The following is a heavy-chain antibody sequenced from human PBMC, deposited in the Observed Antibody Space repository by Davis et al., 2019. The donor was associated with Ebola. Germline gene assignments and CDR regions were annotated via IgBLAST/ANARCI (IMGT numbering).Heavy chain of an antibody. Sequence: GGSLRLSCAASGLIFNNYLMSWISQASGKGPEWVAIIKEDGSEKYYVDSVEGRFTISRDNAKNSLYLQMNSLRAEDTAVYYCARGPSTGNSFSYWGQGTLVTVSS. CDR2: IKEDGSEK. D-gene: IGHD6-13*01. CDR3: ARGPSTGNSFSY. CDR1: GLIFNNYL. J-gene: IGHJ4*02. V-gene: IGHV3-7*01.